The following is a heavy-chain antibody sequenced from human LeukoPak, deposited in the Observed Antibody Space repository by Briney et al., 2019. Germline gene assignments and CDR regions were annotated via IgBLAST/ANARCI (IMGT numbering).Heavy chain of an antibody. V-gene: IGHV3-30*02. CDR1: GFIFSSYG. J-gene: IGHJ4*02. Sequence: GGTLRLSCAASGFIFSSYGMHWVRQAPGKGLEWVAFIRYDGSNKYYADSVKGRFTISRDNSKNTLYLQMNSLRAEDTAVYYCAKDTYYYGSGSYSLAHWGQGTLVTVSS. CDR2: IRYDGSNK. CDR3: AKDTYYYGSGSYSLAH. D-gene: IGHD3-10*01.